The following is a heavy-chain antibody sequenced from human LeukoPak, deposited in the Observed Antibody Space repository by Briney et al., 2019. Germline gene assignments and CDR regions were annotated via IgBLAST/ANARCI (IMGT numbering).Heavy chain of an antibody. J-gene: IGHJ4*02. Sequence: SETLSLTCTVSGGSISSYYWSWIRQPAGKGLEWIGRIYTSGSTNYNPSLKSRVTMSVDTSKNQFSLKLSSVTAADTAVYYCARASSSWFSRLSFDYRGQGTLVTVSS. D-gene: IGHD6-13*01. V-gene: IGHV4-4*07. CDR1: GGSISSYY. CDR3: ARASSSWFSRLSFDY. CDR2: IYTSGST.